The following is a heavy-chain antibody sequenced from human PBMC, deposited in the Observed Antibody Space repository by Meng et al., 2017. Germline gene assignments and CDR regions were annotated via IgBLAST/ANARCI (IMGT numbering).Heavy chain of an antibody. D-gene: IGHD4-17*01. CDR3: ARDYTVTKAGNYGMDV. V-gene: IGHV3-11*01. CDR2: ISSSGSTI. Sequence: GESLKISCAASGFTFSDYYMSWIRQAPGTGLEWVSYISSSGSTIYYADSVKGRFTISRDNAKNSLYLQMNSLRAEDTAVYYCARDYTVTKAGNYGMDVWGQGTTVTVSS. J-gene: IGHJ6*02. CDR1: GFTFSDYY.